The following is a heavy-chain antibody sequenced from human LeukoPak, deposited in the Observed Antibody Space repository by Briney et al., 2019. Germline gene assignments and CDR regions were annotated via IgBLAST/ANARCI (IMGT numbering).Heavy chain of an antibody. Sequence: PGGSLRLPCAASGFTFSSYAMHWVRQAPGKGLEFISAIRNDGGSTYYANSVKGRFTISRDNSKNTLYLQMGSLETEDMAVYYCARYHTPLRYSDPDAFDIWGQGTMVTVSS. D-gene: IGHD3-9*01. J-gene: IGHJ3*02. CDR2: IRNDGGST. CDR1: GFTFSSYA. CDR3: ARYHTPLRYSDPDAFDI. V-gene: IGHV3-64*01.